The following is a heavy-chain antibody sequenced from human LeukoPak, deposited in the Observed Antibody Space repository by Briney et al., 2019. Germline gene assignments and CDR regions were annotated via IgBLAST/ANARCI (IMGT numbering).Heavy chain of an antibody. V-gene: IGHV4-4*07. D-gene: IGHD3-9*01. J-gene: IGHJ5*02. Sequence: SETLSLTCTVSGGSISSYYWSWIRQPAGKGLEWIGRIYTSGSTNYNPSLKSRVTMPVDTSKNQFSLKLSSVTAADTAVYYCARDLQDGYFDWLPSFDPWGQGTLVTVSS. CDR2: IYTSGST. CDR1: GGSISSYY. CDR3: ARDLQDGYFDWLPSFDP.